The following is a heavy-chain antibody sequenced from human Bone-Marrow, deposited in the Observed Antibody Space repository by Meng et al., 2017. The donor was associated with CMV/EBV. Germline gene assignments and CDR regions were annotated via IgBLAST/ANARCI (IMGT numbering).Heavy chain of an antibody. CDR3: ARLDIVVVPAAIPYYYGMDV. J-gene: IGHJ6*02. D-gene: IGHD2-2*02. CDR2: INSDGSST. Sequence: GESLKISCAASGFTFSSYWMHWVRQASGKGLVWVSRINSDGSSTSYADSVKGRFTISRDNAKNTLYLQMNSLRAEDTAVYYCARLDIVVVPAAIPYYYGMDVWGQGNTVNVTS. CDR1: GFTFSSYW. V-gene: IGHV3-74*01.